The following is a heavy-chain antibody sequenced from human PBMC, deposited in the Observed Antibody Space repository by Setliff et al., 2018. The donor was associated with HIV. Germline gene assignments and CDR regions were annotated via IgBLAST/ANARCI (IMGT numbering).Heavy chain of an antibody. V-gene: IGHV4-31*03. Sequence: PSETLSLTCTVSGGSISNGVYYWSWIRQHPGKGLEWIGYIYYSGSTYYNPSLKSRVTISVDTSKNQFSLKLSSVTAAGTAVYYCARAPPTDYDFTYYFDYWGQGTLVTVSS. CDR3: ARAPPTDYDFTYYFDY. J-gene: IGHJ4*02. D-gene: IGHD3-3*01. CDR2: IYYSGST. CDR1: GGSISNGVYY.